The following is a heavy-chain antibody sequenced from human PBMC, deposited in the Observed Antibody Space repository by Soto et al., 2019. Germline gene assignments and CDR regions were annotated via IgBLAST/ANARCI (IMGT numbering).Heavy chain of an antibody. CDR1: GFIFSSYW. D-gene: IGHD6-25*01. Sequence: EVQLVESGGGLVQPGGSLRLSCAASGFIFSSYWMNWVRQAPGKRLEWVASINQDGREKYYVDSVKGRFTISRDNAKNSLYLQVNSLRAEDTAVYYCARDGEAAGLYLDYWGQGTLVTVSS. CDR3: ARDGEAAGLYLDY. CDR2: INQDGREK. J-gene: IGHJ4*02. V-gene: IGHV3-7*01.